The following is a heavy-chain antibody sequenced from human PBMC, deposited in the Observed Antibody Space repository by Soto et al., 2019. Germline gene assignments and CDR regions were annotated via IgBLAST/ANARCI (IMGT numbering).Heavy chain of an antibody. CDR3: AKDLSRLWFGAEGDV. CDR2: ISGSGGST. V-gene: IGHV3-23*01. J-gene: IGHJ6*02. CDR1: GFTFSSYA. D-gene: IGHD3-10*01. Sequence: EVQLLESGGGLVQPGGSLRLSCAASGFTFSSYAMSWVRQAPGKGLEWVSAISGSGGSTYYADSVKGRFTISRDNSKNALYLQMNSLRAEDTAVYYCAKDLSRLWFGAEGDVWGQGTTVTVSS.